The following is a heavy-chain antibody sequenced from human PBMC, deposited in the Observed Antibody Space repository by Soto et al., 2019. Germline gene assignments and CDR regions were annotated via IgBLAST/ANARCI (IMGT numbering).Heavy chain of an antibody. Sequence: SETLSPTCTVSGGSISSSSYYWSWIRQPPGNGLEWIGSISYSGSTYHNPSLKSRFSISVDTSKNQFSLKLSSVTAADTAVYYCASLGSNFDYWGQGTMVTVSS. J-gene: IGHJ4*02. CDR2: ISYSGST. CDR3: ASLGSNFDY. D-gene: IGHD3-16*01. CDR1: GGSISSSSYY. V-gene: IGHV4-39*01.